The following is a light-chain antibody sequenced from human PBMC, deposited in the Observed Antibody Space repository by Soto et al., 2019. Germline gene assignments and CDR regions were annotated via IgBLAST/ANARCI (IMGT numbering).Light chain of an antibody. CDR2: DAS. Sequence: DIQMTQSPSTLSASVGDRVTITCRASQSISSWLAWYQQKPGKAPKLLIYDASNWESGVPSRFSGGGSGTEFSLTISSLQPDDFATYYCQQYNYFWAFGQGTKVDIK. J-gene: IGKJ1*01. CDR3: QQYNYFWA. CDR1: QSISSW. V-gene: IGKV1-5*01.